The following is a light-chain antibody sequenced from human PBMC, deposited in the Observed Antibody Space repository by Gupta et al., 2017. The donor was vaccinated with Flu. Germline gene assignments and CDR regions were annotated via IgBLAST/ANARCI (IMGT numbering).Light chain of an antibody. V-gene: IGLV3-21*02. CDR3: QVFDSRSDHVV. Sequence: SYVLTQPPSVSVAPGQTARITCEGNNLGSESVHWYQQKSGQAPVLVVYDDSARPSGIPERFSGSHSGKTATLTISRVEAGDEADYYCQVFDSRSDHVVFGGGTRLNDL. CDR2: DDS. CDR1: NLGSES. J-gene: IGLJ2*01.